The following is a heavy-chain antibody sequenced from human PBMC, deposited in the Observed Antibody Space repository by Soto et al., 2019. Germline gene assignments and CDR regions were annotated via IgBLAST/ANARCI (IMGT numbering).Heavy chain of an antibody. J-gene: IGHJ5*02. D-gene: IGHD3-3*01. V-gene: IGHV1-46*01. CDR2: INPHGGST. CDR3: ARSSGGNFGIIIEGSNWFDP. Sequence: QVRLVQSGVEVRRPGASVKVSCKAPGDTFTSYYLNWVRQAPGQGLEWMGVINPHGGSTKYAQKFQGRVTIIRDTSRSTVYMELRSLRSDDTAIYYCARSSGGNFGIIIEGSNWFDPWGQGTLVTVSS. CDR1: GDTFTSYY.